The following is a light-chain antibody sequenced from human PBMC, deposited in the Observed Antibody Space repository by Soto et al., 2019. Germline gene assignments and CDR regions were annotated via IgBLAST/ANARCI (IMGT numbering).Light chain of an antibody. CDR3: KSYAGSNPYV. Sequence: QSALTQPPSASGSPGQSVTISCTGTRNDIGAYEFVSWYQHHPGKAPKLIIYEAVQRPSGVPDRFSGSKSGNTASLTVSGLQAADEADYYCKSYAGSNPYVFGTGTKSPS. CDR2: EAV. J-gene: IGLJ1*01. CDR1: RNDIGAYEF. V-gene: IGLV2-8*01.